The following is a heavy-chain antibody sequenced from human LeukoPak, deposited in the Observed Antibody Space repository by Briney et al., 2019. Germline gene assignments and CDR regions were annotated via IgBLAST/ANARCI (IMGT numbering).Heavy chain of an antibody. J-gene: IGHJ4*02. Sequence: LPGGSLRLSCAASGFTVSSNYMSWVRQAPGKGLEWVSVTYSGGSTYYADSVKGRFSISRDNAKNTLYLQMNSLRVEDTAVYYCARGRPHGNDYWGQGTLVTVSS. V-gene: IGHV3-53*01. CDR1: GFTVSSNY. CDR3: ARGRPHGNDY. CDR2: TYSGGST. D-gene: IGHD4-23*01.